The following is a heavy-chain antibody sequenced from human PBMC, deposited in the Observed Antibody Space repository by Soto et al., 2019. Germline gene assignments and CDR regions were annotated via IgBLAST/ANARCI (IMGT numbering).Heavy chain of an antibody. CDR3: PRGAHSSTWLFQYGMDV. J-gene: IGHJ6*02. D-gene: IGHD6-13*01. Sequence: GGSLRLSFAASEFPFSSYPMHWVRRAPGKGLEWVAVISFDGGNKYYADSVKGRFTISRDNSKNTLYLQMNSLRGEDTAVYSCPRGAHSSTWLFQYGMDVWGQGTTVTVSS. CDR1: EFPFSSYP. V-gene: IGHV3-30-3*01. CDR2: ISFDGGNK.